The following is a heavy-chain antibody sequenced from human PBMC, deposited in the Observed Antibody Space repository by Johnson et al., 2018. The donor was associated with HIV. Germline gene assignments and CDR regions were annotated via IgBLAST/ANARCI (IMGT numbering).Heavy chain of an antibody. J-gene: IGHJ3*02. Sequence: VQLVESGGGLVQPGGSLRLSCAASGFTVSSNYMSWVRQAPGKGLEWVSVIYSGGSTYYADSVKGRFTISRDNSTNTLYLQMNSLRAEDTAVYYCTTDLLKAESAEGEYSSSPRAFDIWGQGTMVTVSS. CDR3: TTDLLKAESAEGEYSSSPRAFDI. CDR2: IYSGGST. V-gene: IGHV3-66*02. CDR1: GFTVSSNY. D-gene: IGHD6-6*01.